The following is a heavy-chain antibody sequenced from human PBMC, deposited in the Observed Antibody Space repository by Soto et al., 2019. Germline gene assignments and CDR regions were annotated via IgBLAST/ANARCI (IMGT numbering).Heavy chain of an antibody. CDR2: IDSSSSFI. V-gene: IGHV3-21*06. CDR1: GFTFSSHA. D-gene: IGHD3-10*01. Sequence: GGSLRLSCAASGFTFSSHAMNWVRQAPGKGLEWISSIDSSSSFIYYADSVKGRFTISRDNAKNSVFLHMSSLRADDTAVYYCNTYYYGSGHGMDVWGQGTTVTVSS. CDR3: NTYYYGSGHGMDV. J-gene: IGHJ6*02.